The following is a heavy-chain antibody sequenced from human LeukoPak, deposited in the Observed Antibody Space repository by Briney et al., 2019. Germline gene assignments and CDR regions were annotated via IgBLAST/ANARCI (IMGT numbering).Heavy chain of an antibody. Sequence: SETLSLTCSVSGGSITTYYWTWIRQPPGKGLEWIGYVHYGGSTNYNPSLKSRVTMSEDTSTNQFSLKLSSVNAADTAVYYCARGVGATHFDYWGHGTLVTVSS. CDR2: VHYGGST. V-gene: IGHV4-59*01. J-gene: IGHJ4*01. D-gene: IGHD1-26*01. CDR1: GGSITTYY. CDR3: ARGVGATHFDY.